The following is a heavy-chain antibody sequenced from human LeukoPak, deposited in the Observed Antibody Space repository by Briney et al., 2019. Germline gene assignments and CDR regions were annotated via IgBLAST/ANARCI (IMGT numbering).Heavy chain of an antibody. J-gene: IGHJ4*02. V-gene: IGHV3-7*01. D-gene: IGHD2-2*01. CDR1: RLTFSSFW. CDR3: VSFYETY. Sequence: GGSLRLSCAASRLTFSSFWTSWVRQVPGKGLEWVANIKPDGSEKYYVESMKGRFAISRDNAKNSLYLQMNTLRVEDTAVYYCVSFYETYWGRGTLVTVSS. CDR2: IKPDGSEK.